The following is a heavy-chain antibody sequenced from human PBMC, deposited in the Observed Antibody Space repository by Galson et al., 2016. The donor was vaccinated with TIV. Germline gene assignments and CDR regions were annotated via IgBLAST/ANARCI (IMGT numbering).Heavy chain of an antibody. V-gene: IGHV1-46*02. Sequence: SVKVSCKASGDIFNYHYINWVRQAPGRGLEWMGLINPTGGGTTYAQNLQGRVTMTRDTSTSTFYVELSSLISDDTAVYYCATVRACGGDCYYTDYWGQGTLVTVSS. D-gene: IGHD2-21*02. J-gene: IGHJ4*02. CDR2: INPTGGGT. CDR3: ATVRACGGDCYYTDY. CDR1: GDIFNYHY.